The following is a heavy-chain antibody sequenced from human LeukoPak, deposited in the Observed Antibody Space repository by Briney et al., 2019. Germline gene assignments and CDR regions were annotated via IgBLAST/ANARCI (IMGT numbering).Heavy chain of an antibody. J-gene: IGHJ6*02. CDR3: ARLYYDILTGPLGGMDV. CDR1: GSSFTSYW. CDR2: IYPGDSDT. D-gene: IGHD3-9*01. Sequence: GGSLQISCKGSGSSFTSYWIGWVRQMPGKGVEGMGIIYPGDSDTRYSPSFQGEVTISADKSISNAYLQWSSLKASDTAMYYCARLYYDILTGPLGGMDVWGQGTTVTVSS. V-gene: IGHV5-51*01.